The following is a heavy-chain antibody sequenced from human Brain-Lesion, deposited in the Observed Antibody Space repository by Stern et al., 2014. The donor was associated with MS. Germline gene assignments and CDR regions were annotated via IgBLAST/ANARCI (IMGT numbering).Heavy chain of an antibody. Sequence: DQLVESGPGLVKPSQTLSLSCTVSGGSISSGGYYWSWIRQPAGKGLEWIGRIFNSGSTRYNPSLKSRFTISIDTSKNQFSLRLNSMTAADTAVYYCARGRVVPGFQYYATDVWGQGTTVIVSS. D-gene: IGHD2-2*01. V-gene: IGHV4-61*02. CDR3: ARGRVVPGFQYYATDV. J-gene: IGHJ6*02. CDR2: IFNSGST. CDR1: GGSISSGGYY.